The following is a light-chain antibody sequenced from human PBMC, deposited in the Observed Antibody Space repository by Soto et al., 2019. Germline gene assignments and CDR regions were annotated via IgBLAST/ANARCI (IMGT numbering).Light chain of an antibody. Sequence: EIGLTQSPGTLSLSPGERATLSCRASQSVSSSYLAWYQQKPGQAPRLLIYVSSTRATGIPARFSGSGSGRVFTLTISRLEPEDFAVYYGQQYGSTWTFGQGTKVEIK. CDR1: QSVSSSY. CDR3: QQYGSTWT. J-gene: IGKJ1*01. CDR2: VSS. V-gene: IGKV3-20*01.